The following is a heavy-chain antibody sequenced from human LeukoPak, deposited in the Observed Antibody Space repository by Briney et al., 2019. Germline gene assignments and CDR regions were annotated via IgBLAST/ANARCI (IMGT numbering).Heavy chain of an antibody. Sequence: GGSLRLSCAASGFTFSRYWMSWVRQAPGKGLEWVANIKEDGGEKFHVDSVKGRFTISRDNAKRSLYLQMNSLRAEDTAVYFCARVLGCTNGVCHDAFDIWGQGTVVTVSS. J-gene: IGHJ3*02. CDR1: GFTFSRYW. CDR3: ARVLGCTNGVCHDAFDI. CDR2: IKEDGGEK. V-gene: IGHV3-7*01. D-gene: IGHD2-8*01.